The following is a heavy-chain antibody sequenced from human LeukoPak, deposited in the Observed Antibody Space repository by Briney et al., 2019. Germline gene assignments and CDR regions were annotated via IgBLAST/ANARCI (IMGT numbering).Heavy chain of an antibody. V-gene: IGHV3-30-3*01. CDR1: GFTFSSYA. D-gene: IGHD6-13*01. CDR3: ARERDQYSSSWYSYYFDY. Sequence: GRSLRLSCAASGFTFSSYAMHWVRQAPGKGLEWVAVISYDGSNKYYADSVKVRFTISRDNSKNTLYLQMNSLRAEDTAVYYCARERDQYSSSWYSYYFDYWGQGTLVTVSS. J-gene: IGHJ4*02. CDR2: ISYDGSNK.